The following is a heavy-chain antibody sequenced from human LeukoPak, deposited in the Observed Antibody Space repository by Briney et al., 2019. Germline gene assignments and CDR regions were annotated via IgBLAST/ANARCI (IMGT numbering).Heavy chain of an antibody. CDR1: GFTFSSYA. CDR2: ISYDGSNK. J-gene: IGHJ6*02. V-gene: IGHV3-30-3*01. CDR3: AALGGSGWYYRRYYGMDV. D-gene: IGHD6-19*01. Sequence: GGSLRLSCAASGFTFSSYAMRWVRQAPGKGLEWVAVISYDGSNKYYADSVKGRFTISRDNSKNTLYLQMNSLRAEDTAVYYCAALGGSGWYYRRYYGMDVWGQGTTVTVSS.